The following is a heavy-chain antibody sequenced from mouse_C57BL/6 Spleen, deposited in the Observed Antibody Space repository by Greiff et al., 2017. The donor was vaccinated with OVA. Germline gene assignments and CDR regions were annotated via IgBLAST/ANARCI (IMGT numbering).Heavy chain of an antibody. CDR2: IYPRDGST. CDR1: GYTFTDHT. V-gene: IGHV1-78*01. D-gene: IGHD1-1*01. Sequence: VQLQQSDAELVKPGASVKISCKVSGYTFTDHTIHWMKQRPEQGLEWIGYIYPRDGSTKYNEKFKGKATLTADKSSSTAYMQRNSLTSEDSAVYFCARKRVRGYYYGSSPWFAYWGQGTLVTVSA. J-gene: IGHJ3*01. CDR3: ARKRVRGYYYGSSPWFAY.